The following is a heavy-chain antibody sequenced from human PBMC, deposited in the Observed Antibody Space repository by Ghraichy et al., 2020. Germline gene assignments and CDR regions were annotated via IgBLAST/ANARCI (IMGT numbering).Heavy chain of an antibody. J-gene: IGHJ4*02. Sequence: GGSLRLSCAASGFTFSSYGMHWVRQAPGKGLEWVAVISYDGSNKYYADSVKGRFTISRDNSKNTLYLQMNSLRAEDTAVYYCAKDFPAVTEHLFDYWGQGTLVTVSS. CDR3: AKDFPAVTEHLFDY. D-gene: IGHD2-21*02. CDR1: GFTFSSYG. V-gene: IGHV3-30*18. CDR2: ISYDGSNK.